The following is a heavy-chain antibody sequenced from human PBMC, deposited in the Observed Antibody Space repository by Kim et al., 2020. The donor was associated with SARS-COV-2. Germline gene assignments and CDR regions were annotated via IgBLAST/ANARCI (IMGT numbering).Heavy chain of an antibody. Sequence: KSRFTISRDNAKNSLYLHMNSLRAEDSALYYCAKDPQYASGWNRYYYGMDVWGQGTMVTVSS. V-gene: IGHV3-9*01. CDR3: AKDPQYASGWNRYYYGMDV. J-gene: IGHJ6*02. D-gene: IGHD6-19*01.